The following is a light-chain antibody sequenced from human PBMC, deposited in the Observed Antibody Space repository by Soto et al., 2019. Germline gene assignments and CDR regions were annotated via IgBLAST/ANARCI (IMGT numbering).Light chain of an antibody. CDR3: QHYDNWPPWT. J-gene: IGKJ1*01. Sequence: EIVMTQPPVTLSVSPGERATLSCRASQSVNRNLAWYQQKPGQAPRLLIYAASARATGIPARFRGSGSGTEFTLTISSLQSEDFAVYYCQHYDNWPPWTFGQGTKVDI. V-gene: IGKV3-15*01. CDR1: QSVNRN. CDR2: AAS.